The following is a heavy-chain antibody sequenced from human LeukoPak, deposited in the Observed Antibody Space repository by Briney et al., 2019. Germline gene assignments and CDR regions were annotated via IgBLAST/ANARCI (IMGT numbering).Heavy chain of an antibody. CDR1: GYTFTGYY. CDR3: ARGPSTTIFGVVIIVPDFDY. Sequence: ASVKVSGKASGYTFTGYYMHWVRQAPGQGLEWMGWIKPNSGGTNYAQKFQGRVTMTRDTSISTAYMELSRLRSDDTAVYYCARGPSTTIFGVVIIVPDFDYWGQGTLVTVSS. CDR2: IKPNSGGT. J-gene: IGHJ4*02. V-gene: IGHV1-2*02. D-gene: IGHD3-3*01.